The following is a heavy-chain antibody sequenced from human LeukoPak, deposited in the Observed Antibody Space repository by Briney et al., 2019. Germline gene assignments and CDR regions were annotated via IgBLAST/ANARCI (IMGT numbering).Heavy chain of an antibody. V-gene: IGHV3-49*03. J-gene: IGHJ4*02. Sequence: GGSLRLSCTASGFTFGDYAMSWFRQAPGKGLEWVGFIRSEADGGTTDYAAPVKGRFTISRDDSKNTLYLQMNSLKTEDTAVYYCTTDYAPYSNYVIIDYWGQGTLVTVSS. CDR2: IRSEADGGTT. CDR1: GFTFGDYA. D-gene: IGHD4-11*01. CDR3: TTDYAPYSNYVIIDY.